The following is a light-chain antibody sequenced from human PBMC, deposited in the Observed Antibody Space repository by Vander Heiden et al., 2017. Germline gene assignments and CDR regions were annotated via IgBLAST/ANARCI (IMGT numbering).Light chain of an antibody. J-gene: IGLJ2*01. CDR2: EVS. CDR1: SSDVGGYNY. Sequence: QSALTQPASVSGSTGQSITIFCTGTSSDVGGYNYVSWYQQHPGKAPKLIIYEVSNRPSGVSNRFSGSKSGNTASLTISGLQAEDEADYFCSSYTSSTTVLFGGGTKLTVL. CDR3: SSYTSSTTVL. V-gene: IGLV2-14*01.